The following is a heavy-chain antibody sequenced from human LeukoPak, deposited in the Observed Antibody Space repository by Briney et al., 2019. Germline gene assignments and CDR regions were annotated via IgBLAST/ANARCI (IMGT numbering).Heavy chain of an antibody. J-gene: IGHJ4*02. CDR2: ISAYNGNT. CDR1: GYTFTSYG. D-gene: IGHD3-10*01. CDR3: ARDQRITMVRGVNRYFDY. V-gene: IGHV1-18*01. Sequence: ASVKVSCKASGYTFTSYGISWVRQAPGHGLEWMGWISAYNGNTNYAQKLQGRVTMTTDTSTTTAYMELRSLISDDTAVYYCARDQRITMVRGVNRYFDYWGQGTLVTVSS.